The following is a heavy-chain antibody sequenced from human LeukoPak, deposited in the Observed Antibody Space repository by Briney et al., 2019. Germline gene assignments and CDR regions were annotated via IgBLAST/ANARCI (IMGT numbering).Heavy chain of an antibody. Sequence: SETLSLTCTVFGGSISSYYWSWIRQPAGKGLEWIGRIYTSGSTNYNPSLKSRVTMSVDTSKNQFSLKLSSVTAADTAVYYCARAVGSGSFQTYYYYMDVWGKGTTVTISS. D-gene: IGHD3-10*01. CDR1: GGSISSYY. J-gene: IGHJ6*03. CDR2: IYTSGST. V-gene: IGHV4-4*07. CDR3: ARAVGSGSFQTYYYYMDV.